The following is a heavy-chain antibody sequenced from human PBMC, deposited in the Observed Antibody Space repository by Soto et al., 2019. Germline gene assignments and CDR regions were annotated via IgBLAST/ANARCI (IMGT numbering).Heavy chain of an antibody. CDR2: IIPIFGTA. CDR1: GGTFSSYA. Sequence: QVQLVQSGAEVKKPGSSVKVSCKASGGTFSSYAISWVRQAPGQGLEWMGGIIPIFGTANYAQKFQGRVTITADESTSTAYMELSSLRSEDTAVYYCARERIVLVPAATYYYGIDVWGQGTTVTVSS. V-gene: IGHV1-69*12. D-gene: IGHD2-2*01. CDR3: ARERIVLVPAATYYYGIDV. J-gene: IGHJ6*02.